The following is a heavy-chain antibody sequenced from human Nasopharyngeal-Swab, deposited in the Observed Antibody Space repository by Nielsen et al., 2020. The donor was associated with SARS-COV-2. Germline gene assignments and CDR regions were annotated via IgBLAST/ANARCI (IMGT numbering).Heavy chain of an antibody. Sequence: QPPGKGLEWVSIISGSGDTTYYADSVKDRFTISRDNSKNTLYLQTNSLRVEDTAVYYCAKAPYLRGLDVWGQGTTVTVSS. V-gene: IGHV3-23*01. CDR3: AKAPYLRGLDV. D-gene: IGHD2-21*01. CDR2: ISGSGDTT. J-gene: IGHJ6*02.